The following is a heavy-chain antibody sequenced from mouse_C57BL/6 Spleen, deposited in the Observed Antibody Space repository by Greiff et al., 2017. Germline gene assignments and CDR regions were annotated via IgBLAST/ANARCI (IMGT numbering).Heavy chain of an antibody. CDR3: ATPGTRYYAVDY. CDR1: GYAFTDYF. CDR2: INPGSGGT. J-gene: IGHJ4*01. Sequence: QVQLQQSGAELVRPGTSVKVSCKASGYAFTDYFIHWVKQRPGQGLEWIGVINPGSGGTNYTQKFKGKATLTADKSSSTAYLQLSSLTSEDSAVYYCATPGTRYYAVDYRGQGTSVTVSS. V-gene: IGHV1-54*01. D-gene: IGHD2-14*01.